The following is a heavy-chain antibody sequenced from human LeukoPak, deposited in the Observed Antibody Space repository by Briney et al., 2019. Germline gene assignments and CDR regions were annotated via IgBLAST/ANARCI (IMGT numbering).Heavy chain of an antibody. Sequence: SETLSLTCTVSGGSINSYCWNWIRRPPGGGLEWIGYIYYSGTTNYNHSLKSRVSISVDTSKNQFSLKLSSVTAADTAVYYCARDHSSVSLGWFDPWGQGTLVTVSS. CDR3: ARDHSSVSLGWFDP. CDR2: IYYSGTT. CDR1: GGSINSYC. D-gene: IGHD3-16*02. J-gene: IGHJ5*02. V-gene: IGHV4-59*01.